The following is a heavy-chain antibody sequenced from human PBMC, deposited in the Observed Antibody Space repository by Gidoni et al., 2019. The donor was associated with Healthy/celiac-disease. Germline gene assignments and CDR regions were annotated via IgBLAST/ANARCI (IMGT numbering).Heavy chain of an antibody. J-gene: IGHJ4*02. D-gene: IGHD3-22*01. V-gene: IGHV3-49*05. CDR3: TRVGLVVIEYYFDY. CDR2: IRSKAYGGTT. CDR1: GFTFGDYA. Sequence: EVQLVESGGGLVKPGRSLSLPCTASGFTFGDYAMSWFRQAPGKGLEWVGFIRSKAYGGTTEYAASVKGRFTISRDDSKSIAYLQMNSLKTEDTAVYYCTRVGLVVIEYYFDYWGQGTLVTVSS.